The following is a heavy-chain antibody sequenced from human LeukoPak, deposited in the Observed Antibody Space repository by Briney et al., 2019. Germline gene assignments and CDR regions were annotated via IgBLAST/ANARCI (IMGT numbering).Heavy chain of an antibody. CDR1: GGSISSGGYY. Sequence: SQTLSLTCTVSGGSISSGGYYWSWLRQHPGTGLEWIGYIYYSGSTYYNPSLKSRVTISVDTSKNQFSLKLSSVTAADTAVYYCASRKAVAGTGGFDYWGQGTLVTVSS. V-gene: IGHV4-31*03. CDR3: ASRKAVAGTGGFDY. J-gene: IGHJ4*02. D-gene: IGHD6-19*01. CDR2: IYYSGST.